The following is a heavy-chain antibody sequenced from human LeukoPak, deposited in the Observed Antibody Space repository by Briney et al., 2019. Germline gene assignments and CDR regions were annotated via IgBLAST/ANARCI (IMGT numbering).Heavy chain of an antibody. J-gene: IGHJ4*02. CDR2: ISGNGGRT. V-gene: IGHV3-23*01. D-gene: IGHD3-22*01. CDR1: AFTFRNYA. CDR3: ARDRPHYYDSSGIQTH. Sequence: PGGSLRLSCAASAFTFRNYAMSWVRRAPGKGLEWVSTISGNGGRTYDADSVKGRFTISRDNAKNTLYLQMNSLRAEDTAVYYCARDRPHYYDSSGIQTHWGQGTLVTVSS.